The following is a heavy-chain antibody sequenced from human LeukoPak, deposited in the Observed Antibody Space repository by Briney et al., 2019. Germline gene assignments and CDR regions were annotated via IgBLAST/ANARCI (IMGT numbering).Heavy chain of an antibody. D-gene: IGHD1-26*01. J-gene: IGHJ5*02. CDR1: GGSFSGYY. Sequence: SETLSLTCAVYGGSFSGYYWSWIRQPPGKGLEWIGEINHSGSTNYNPSLKSRVTIPVDTTKNQFSLKLSSVAAADTAVYYCARAGGSSWFDPWGQGTLVTVSS. V-gene: IGHV4-34*01. CDR3: ARAGGSSWFDP. CDR2: INHSGST.